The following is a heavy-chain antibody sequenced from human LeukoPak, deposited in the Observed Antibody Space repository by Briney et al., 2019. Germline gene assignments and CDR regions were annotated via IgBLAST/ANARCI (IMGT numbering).Heavy chain of an antibody. Sequence: SETLSLTCTVSGGSISSGDYYWSWIRQPPGKGLEWIGYIYYSGSTYYNPSLKSRVTISVDTSKNQFSLKLSSVTAADTAVYYCARDPYEDYGDYGGDYWGQGTLVTVSS. J-gene: IGHJ4*02. D-gene: IGHD4-17*01. CDR1: GGSISSGDYY. V-gene: IGHV4-30-4*08. CDR3: ARDPYEDYGDYGGDY. CDR2: IYYSGST.